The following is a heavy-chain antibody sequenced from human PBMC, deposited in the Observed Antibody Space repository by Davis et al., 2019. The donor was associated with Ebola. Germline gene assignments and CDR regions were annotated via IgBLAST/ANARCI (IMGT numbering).Heavy chain of an antibody. CDR2: VIGSDSDT. D-gene: IGHD6-6*01. CDR3: VKRTSGSSGWDY. CDR1: GFTVSSNY. V-gene: IGHV3-23*01. J-gene: IGHJ4*02. Sequence: GESLKISCAASGFTVSSNYMSWVRQAPGKGLEWVSGVIGSDSDTYYADSVKGRFTISRDNSKNTLYLQMNSLRVEDTATYYCVKRTSGSSGWDYWGQGTLVTVSS.